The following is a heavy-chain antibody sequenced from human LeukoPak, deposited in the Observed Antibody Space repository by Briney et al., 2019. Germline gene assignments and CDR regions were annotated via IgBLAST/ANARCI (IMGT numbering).Heavy chain of an antibody. CDR3: AREEVVRGVIIKSLDY. D-gene: IGHD3-10*01. V-gene: IGHV3-11*04. CDR2: INNVGNII. Sequence: GGSLRLSCAASGFTLTDNYMSWIRQAPGKGLEWVAYINNVGNIIYYADSVKGRFTISRDNAKQSLYLQMNSLRAEDTAVYYCAREEVVRGVIIKSLDYWGQGTLVTVSS. J-gene: IGHJ4*02. CDR1: GFTLTDNY.